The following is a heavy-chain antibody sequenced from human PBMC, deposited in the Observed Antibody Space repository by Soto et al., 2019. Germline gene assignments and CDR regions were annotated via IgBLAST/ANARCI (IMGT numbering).Heavy chain of an antibody. Sequence: EVQLLESGGGLVQPGGSLRLSCAASGFRLITYGVTWVHQAPGKGLEWVSGVSGGSGTTHYADSVKGRFTITTDDSDNTAYLQMNGLRVEDTAVYYCARWNGYGDHWGQGTLVTVS. J-gene: IGHJ4*02. D-gene: IGHD1-1*01. CDR3: ARWNGYGDH. CDR2: VSGGSGTT. CDR1: GFRLITYG. V-gene: IGHV3-23*01.